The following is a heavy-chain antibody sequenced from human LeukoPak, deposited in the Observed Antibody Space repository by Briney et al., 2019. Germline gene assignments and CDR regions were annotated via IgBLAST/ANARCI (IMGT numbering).Heavy chain of an antibody. CDR1: GFTFSSYG. V-gene: IGHV3-30*02. CDR3: ANDPGMAAAGHYYYYGMDV. D-gene: IGHD6-13*01. CDR2: IRYDGCNK. Sequence: GGSLRLSCAASGFTFSSYGMHWVRQAPGKGLEWVAFIRYDGCNKYYADSVKGRFTISRDNSKNTLYLQMNSLRAEDTAVYYCANDPGMAAAGHYYYYGMDVWGQGTTVTVSS. J-gene: IGHJ6*02.